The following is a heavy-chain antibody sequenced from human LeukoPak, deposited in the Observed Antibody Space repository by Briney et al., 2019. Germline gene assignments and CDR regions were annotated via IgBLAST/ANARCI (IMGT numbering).Heavy chain of an antibody. Sequence: ASVKVSCKASGYTFTGYYMQWVRQAPGQGLEWMGWISAYNGNTNYAQKLQGRVTMTTDTSTSTAYMELRSLRSDDTAVYYCARRQWEGYCSSTGCPADYWGQGTLVTVSS. D-gene: IGHD2-2*01. J-gene: IGHJ4*02. CDR2: ISAYNGNT. V-gene: IGHV1-18*04. CDR3: ARRQWEGYCSSTGCPADY. CDR1: GYTFTGYY.